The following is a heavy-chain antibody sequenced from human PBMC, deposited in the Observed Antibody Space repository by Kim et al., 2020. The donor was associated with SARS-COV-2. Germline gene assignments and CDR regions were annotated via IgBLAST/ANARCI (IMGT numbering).Heavy chain of an antibody. CDR3: ARSYGTTVTTNLRHADY. CDR1: GYTFTAYY. Sequence: ASVKVSCTASGYTFTAYYIHWVRQAPGQGLEWMGRINPYNGDTDYAQKFQGRVTMTKDTSISTAYMELNRLTSDDAAIFYCARSYGTTVTTNLRHADYWGQGTLLTVSS. CDR2: INPYNGDT. J-gene: IGHJ4*02. V-gene: IGHV1-2*06. D-gene: IGHD4-17*01.